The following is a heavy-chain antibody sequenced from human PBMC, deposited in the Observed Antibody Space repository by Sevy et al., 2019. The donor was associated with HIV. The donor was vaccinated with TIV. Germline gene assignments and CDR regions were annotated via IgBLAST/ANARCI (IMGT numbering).Heavy chain of an antibody. CDR3: TTLSGSYSSSDPGGFDP. CDR1: GFTFSNAW. Sequence: GGSLRLSCAASGFTFSNAWMSWVRQAPGKGLEWVGRIKSKTDGGTTDYAAPVKGRFTISRDDSKNTLYLQMNSLKTEDTAVYYCTTLSGSYSSSDPGGFDPWGQGTLVTVSS. D-gene: IGHD1-26*01. CDR2: IKSKTDGGTT. V-gene: IGHV3-15*01. J-gene: IGHJ5*02.